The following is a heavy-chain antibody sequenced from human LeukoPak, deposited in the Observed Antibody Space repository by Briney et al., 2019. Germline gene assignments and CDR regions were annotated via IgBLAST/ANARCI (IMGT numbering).Heavy chain of an antibody. D-gene: IGHD3-9*01. CDR2: ISYDGSNK. CDR1: GFTFSSYG. CDR3: AKTVRYFDWLLSPFDY. V-gene: IGHV3-30*18. Sequence: GGSLRLSCAASGFTFSSYGMHWVRQAPGKGLEWVAVISYDGSNKYYAASVKGRFTISRDNSKNTLYLQMNSLRAEDTAVYYWAKTVRYFDWLLSPFDYWGQGTLVTVSS. J-gene: IGHJ4*02.